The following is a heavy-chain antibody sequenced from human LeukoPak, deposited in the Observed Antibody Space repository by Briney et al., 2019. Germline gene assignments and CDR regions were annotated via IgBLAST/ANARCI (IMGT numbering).Heavy chain of an antibody. Sequence: ASVKVSCMASGGTFSSYAISWVRQAPGQGLEWMGGIIPIFGTANYAQKFQGRVTITADKSTSTAYMELSSLRSEDTAVYYCASSHDYGDYVRWFDPWGQGTLVTVSS. D-gene: IGHD4-17*01. J-gene: IGHJ5*02. CDR1: GGTFSSYA. V-gene: IGHV1-69*06. CDR3: ASSHDYGDYVRWFDP. CDR2: IIPIFGTA.